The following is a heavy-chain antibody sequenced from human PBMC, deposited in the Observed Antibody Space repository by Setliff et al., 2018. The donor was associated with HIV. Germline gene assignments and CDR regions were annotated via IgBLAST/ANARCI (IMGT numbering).Heavy chain of an antibody. Sequence: PSETLSLTCAVYGGSFSGYYWTWIRQPPGKGLEWIGDINHSGKTNYNRSLKSRVSISLDPSRSQFSLTLRSVTAADTAVYYCARVPSAGVRGRPDLYHWFDPWGQGTLVTVSS. V-gene: IGHV4-34*01. CDR3: ARVPSAGVRGRPDLYHWFDP. D-gene: IGHD3-3*01. CDR2: INHSGKT. J-gene: IGHJ5*02. CDR1: GGSFSGYY.